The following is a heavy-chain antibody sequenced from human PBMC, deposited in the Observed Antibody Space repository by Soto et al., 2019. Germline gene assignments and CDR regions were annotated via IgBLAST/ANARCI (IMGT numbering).Heavy chain of an antibody. CDR3: ASDRQDGYSSGWMDS. CDR1: GGYISDRHG. D-gene: IGHD3-22*01. Sequence: SELLSLPRGVSGGYISDRHGWRWVRQPPGKGLEWIGEIYHSGNTNYNPSLKSRGTISVDKSKNQFSPKVSSVTAADTAVYYCASDRQDGYSSGWMDSWGQGTLVTVSS. V-gene: IGHV4-4*02. CDR2: IYHSGNT. J-gene: IGHJ5*01.